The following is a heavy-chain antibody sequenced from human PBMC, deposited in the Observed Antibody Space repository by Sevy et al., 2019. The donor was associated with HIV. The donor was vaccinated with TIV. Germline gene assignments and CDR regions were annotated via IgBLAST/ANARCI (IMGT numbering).Heavy chain of an antibody. D-gene: IGHD3-22*01. CDR2: ISGSGGST. V-gene: IGHV3-23*01. CDR3: AKDNHYDSRGYYYGMRPSEGAFDI. CDR1: GFNFGSYA. Sequence: GGSLRLSCAASGFNFGSYAMSWVRQAPGKGLEWVSDISGSGGSTYYADSVKGRFTISRDNSKNTLDLQMNSLRAEDTAIYYCAKDNHYDSRGYYYGMRPSEGAFDIWGQGTMVTVSS. J-gene: IGHJ3*02.